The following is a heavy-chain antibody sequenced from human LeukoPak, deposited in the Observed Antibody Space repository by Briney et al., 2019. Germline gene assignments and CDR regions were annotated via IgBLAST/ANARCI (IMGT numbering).Heavy chain of an antibody. CDR1: GFTFSSYA. Sequence: GGSLRLSCAASGFTFSSYAMHWVRQAPGKGLEYVSAISSNGGSTYYANSVKGRFTISRDNSKNTLYLQMGSLRAEDMAVYYCAKVGGSYVYWGQGTLVTVSS. CDR3: AKVGGSYVY. CDR2: ISSNGGST. V-gene: IGHV3-64*01. J-gene: IGHJ4*02. D-gene: IGHD1-26*01.